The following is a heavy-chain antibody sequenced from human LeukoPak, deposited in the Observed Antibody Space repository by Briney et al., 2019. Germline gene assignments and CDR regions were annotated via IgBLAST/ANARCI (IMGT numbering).Heavy chain of an antibody. J-gene: IGHJ3*02. V-gene: IGHV3-21*01. CDR3: ARDFAAADAFDI. D-gene: IGHD6-13*01. Sequence: PGRSLRLSCAASGFTFSSYGMNWVRQAPGKGLEWVSSISSSSSYIYYADSVKGRFTISRDNAKNSLYLQMNSLRAEDTAVYYFARDFAAADAFDIWGQGTMVTVSS. CDR2: ISSSSSYI. CDR1: GFTFSSYG.